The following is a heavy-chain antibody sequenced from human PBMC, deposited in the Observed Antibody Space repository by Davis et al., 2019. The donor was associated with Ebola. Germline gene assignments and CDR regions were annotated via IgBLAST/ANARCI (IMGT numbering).Heavy chain of an antibody. J-gene: IGHJ4*02. CDR2: IIPIFGTA. CDR1: GGIFSSYA. D-gene: IGHD4-17*01. V-gene: IGHV1-69*06. CDR3: ARRHGDGGGSYYFDY. Sequence: SVKVSCKASGGIFSSYAISWVRQAPGQGLEWMGGIIPIFGTANYAQKFQGRVTITADKSTSTAYMELSSLRSEDTAVYYCARRHGDGGGSYYFDYWGQGTLVTVSS.